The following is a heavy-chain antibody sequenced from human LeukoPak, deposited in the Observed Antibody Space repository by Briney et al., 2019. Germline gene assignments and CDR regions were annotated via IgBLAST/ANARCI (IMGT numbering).Heavy chain of an antibody. CDR2: INPSGGST. J-gene: IGHJ4*02. Sequence: ASVKVSCKASGYTFTSYYMHWVRQAPGQGLEWMGIINPSGGSTSYAQKFQGRVTMTRNTSISTAYMELSSLRSEDTAVYYCARWTVGAANFDYWGQGTLVTVSS. V-gene: IGHV1-46*01. CDR3: ARWTVGAANFDY. CDR1: GYTFTSYY. D-gene: IGHD1-26*01.